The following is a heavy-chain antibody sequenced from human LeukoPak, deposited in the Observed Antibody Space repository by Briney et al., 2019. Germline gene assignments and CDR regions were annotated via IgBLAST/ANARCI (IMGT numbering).Heavy chain of an antibody. D-gene: IGHD1-1*01. J-gene: IGHJ4*02. CDR3: ARCTTGKTFGSLREIKKSREIDY. CDR2: FSSSSSYR. CDR1: GFTFSSYS. Sequence: GGSLRLSCAASGFTFSSYSMNCVRQAPGRGLEWVSSFSSSSSYRKYADSVRGRFTISRDNAKNSLFLQMDSLRGEDTAVYYCARCTTGKTFGSLREIKKSREIDYWGQGTLVTVSS. V-gene: IGHV3-21*01.